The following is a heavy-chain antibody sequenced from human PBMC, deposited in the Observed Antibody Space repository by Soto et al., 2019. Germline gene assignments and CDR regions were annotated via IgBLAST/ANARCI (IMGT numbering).Heavy chain of an antibody. D-gene: IGHD3-22*01. CDR3: AKRGGTSGYYPWDY. CDR2: MTGSGGVT. CDR1: GFIFSSYG. Sequence: EVQLLESGGDLVQPGGSLRLSCAASGFIFSSYGMSWVRQAPGKGLEWVSAMTGSGGVTYYADSVKGRFTISRDNSKNTLYLQMNSLRADATAVYYCAKRGGTSGYYPWDYWGQGILVTVSS. V-gene: IGHV3-23*01. J-gene: IGHJ4*02.